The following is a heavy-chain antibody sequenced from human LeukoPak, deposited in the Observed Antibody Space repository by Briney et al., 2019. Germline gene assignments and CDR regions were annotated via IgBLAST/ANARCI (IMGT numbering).Heavy chain of an antibody. J-gene: IGHJ4*02. CDR3: ASGTYRLGDY. CDR2: ISGSGVDT. Sequence: PGGSLRLSCAASGLSFSTYAMSWVRQAPGKGLEWVAGISGSGVDTHYAGSVNGRFRISRDNSANTLYLQMNSLREEDTTLYYCASGTYRLGDYWGQGTQVAVSS. D-gene: IGHD3-10*01. CDR1: GLSFSTYA. V-gene: IGHV3-23*01.